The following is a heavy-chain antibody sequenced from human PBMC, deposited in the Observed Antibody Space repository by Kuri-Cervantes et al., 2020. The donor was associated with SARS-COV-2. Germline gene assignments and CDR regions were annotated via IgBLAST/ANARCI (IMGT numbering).Heavy chain of an antibody. J-gene: IGHJ4*02. Sequence: GESLKISCATSGFTFTRYSFSWVRQTPDKGLEWVSYISSSSSSSDSPIYYADSVKGRFTISRDNSKNTLYLQMNSLRAEDTAVYYCAKDGADGSGSYYNGWGQGTLVTVSS. V-gene: IGHV3-48*01. CDR1: GFTFTRYS. CDR2: ISSSSSSSDSPI. CDR3: AKDGADGSGSYYNG. D-gene: IGHD3-10*01.